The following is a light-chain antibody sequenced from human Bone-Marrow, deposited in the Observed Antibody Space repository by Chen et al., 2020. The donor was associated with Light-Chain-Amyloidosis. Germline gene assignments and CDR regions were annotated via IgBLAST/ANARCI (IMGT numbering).Light chain of an antibody. Sequence: SYELTQPPSVSVSPGQTARITCSGDDLPTKYAYWYQQKPGQAPVLVIHRDTERPSGISERFSGSSSGTKARLTISGFQADDEADYHCQSADSSGTYEVIFCGGTKLPVL. CDR1: DLPTKY. CDR3: QSADSSGTYEVI. J-gene: IGLJ2*01. CDR2: RDT. V-gene: IGLV3-25*03.